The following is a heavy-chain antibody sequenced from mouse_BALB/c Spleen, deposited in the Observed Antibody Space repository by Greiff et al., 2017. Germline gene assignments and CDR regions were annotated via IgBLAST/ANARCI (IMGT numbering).Heavy chain of an antibody. D-gene: IGHD3-3*01. Sequence: EVMLVESGGDLVKPGGSLKLSCAASGFSFSSYGMSWVRQTPDKRLEWVATISSGGSYTYYPDSVKGRFTISRENAKNTLYLQMNSLKSEDTAMYYCARPQGSRPMDYWGQGTSVTVSS. CDR2: ISSGGSYT. CDR3: ARPQGSRPMDY. V-gene: IGHV5-6*02. CDR1: GFSFSSYG. J-gene: IGHJ4*01.